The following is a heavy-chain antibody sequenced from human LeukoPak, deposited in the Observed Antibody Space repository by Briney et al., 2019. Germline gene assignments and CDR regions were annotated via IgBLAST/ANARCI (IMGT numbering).Heavy chain of an antibody. D-gene: IGHD5-24*01. CDR1: GGLPGSGDYY. CDR2: IYYSGST. CDR3: ASLSVWELATHPGGSFDY. J-gene: IGHJ4*02. V-gene: IGHV4-30-4*01. Sequence: SETLSLTCTVSGGLPGSGDYYWSWIRQSPAKGLEWIGQIYYSGSTLYSPSLKSRLTISLDTSKNQFSLRLNSVTGADTAVYYCASLSVWELATHPGGSFDYWGRGILVTVSS.